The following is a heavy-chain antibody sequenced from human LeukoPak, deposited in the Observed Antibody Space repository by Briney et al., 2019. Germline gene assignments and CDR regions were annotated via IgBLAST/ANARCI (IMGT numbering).Heavy chain of an antibody. CDR1: GGSFSGYY. D-gene: IGHD5-18*01. V-gene: IGHV4-34*01. CDR3: ARGRGSYGLGYYYYGMDV. CDR2: INHSGST. J-gene: IGHJ6*02. Sequence: SETLSLTCAVYGGSFSGYYWSWIRQPPGKGLEWIGEINHSGSTNYNPSLKCRVTISVDTSKNQFSLKLRSVTAADTAVYYCARGRGSYGLGYYYYGMDVWGQGTTVTVSS.